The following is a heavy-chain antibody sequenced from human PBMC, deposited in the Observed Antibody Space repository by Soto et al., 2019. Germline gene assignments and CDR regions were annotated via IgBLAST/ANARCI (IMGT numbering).Heavy chain of an antibody. V-gene: IGHV4-39*01. CDR3: ARRGITMIVVVITTADAFDI. CDR1: GGSISSSSYY. CDR2: IYYSGST. D-gene: IGHD3-22*01. J-gene: IGHJ3*02. Sequence: QLQLQESGPGLVKPSETLSLTCTVSGGSISSSSYYWGWIRQPPGKGLEWIGSIYYSGSTYYNPSLKSRVTISVDTSKNQFSLKLSSVTAADTAVYYCARRGITMIVVVITTADAFDIWGQGTMVTVSS.